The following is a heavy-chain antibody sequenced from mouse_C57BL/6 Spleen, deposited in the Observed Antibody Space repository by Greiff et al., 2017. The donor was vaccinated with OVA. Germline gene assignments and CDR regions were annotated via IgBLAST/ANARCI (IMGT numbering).Heavy chain of an antibody. J-gene: IGHJ1*03. V-gene: IGHV2-2*01. CDR3: ARNWDWYFDV. CDR1: GFSLTSYG. Sequence: VQLVESGPGLVQPSQSLSITCTVSGFSLTSYGVHWVRQSPGTGLEWLGVIWSGGSTDSNAAFISRLSISKDNSKSQVFFKMNSLQADDTAIYYCARNWDWYFDVWGTGTTVTVSS. D-gene: IGHD4-1*01. CDR2: IWSGGST.